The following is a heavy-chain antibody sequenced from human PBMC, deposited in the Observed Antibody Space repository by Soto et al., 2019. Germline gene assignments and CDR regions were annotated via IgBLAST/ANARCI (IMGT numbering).Heavy chain of an antibody. Sequence: SETLSLTSPVSGGSISSSDYYWGWIRQPPGKGLEWIGSISYSGGTYYNSSLRSRVTISIDTSKNQFSLKLSSVTAADTAVYYCARRDMWYYDRSGYSPFDSWGQGALVTVSS. CDR2: ISYSGGT. D-gene: IGHD3-22*01. CDR1: GGSISSSDYY. CDR3: ARRDMWYYDRSGYSPFDS. J-gene: IGHJ4*02. V-gene: IGHV4-39*01.